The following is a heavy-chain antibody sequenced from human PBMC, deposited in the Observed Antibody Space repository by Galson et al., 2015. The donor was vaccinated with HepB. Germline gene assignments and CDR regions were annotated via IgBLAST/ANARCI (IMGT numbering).Heavy chain of an antibody. D-gene: IGHD6-19*01. CDR1: GFTFSSYG. CDR2: ISYDGSNK. J-gene: IGHJ3*02. CDR3: AKEQGGDSSGWFDAFDI. Sequence: SLRLSCAASGFTFSSYGMHWVRQAPGKGLEWVAVISYDGSNKYYADSVKGRFTISRDNSKNTLYLQMNSLRAEDTAVYYCAKEQGGDSSGWFDAFDIWGQGTMVTVSS. V-gene: IGHV3-30*18.